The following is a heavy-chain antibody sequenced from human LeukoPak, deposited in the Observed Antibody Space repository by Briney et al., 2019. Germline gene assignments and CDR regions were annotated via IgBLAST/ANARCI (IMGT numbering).Heavy chain of an antibody. Sequence: GGSLRLSCAASGFAFSSHSMHWIRQAPGKGLEWVSSISSSGSYKYYADSLKGRSTISRDNADNSVFLQLNSLTVEDTAVYYCAKGSSSFYYDSSGYYDLTFDYWGQGTLVTVSS. CDR1: GFAFSSHS. CDR3: AKGSSSFYYDSSGYYDLTFDY. V-gene: IGHV3-21*01. J-gene: IGHJ4*02. CDR2: ISSSGSYK. D-gene: IGHD3-22*01.